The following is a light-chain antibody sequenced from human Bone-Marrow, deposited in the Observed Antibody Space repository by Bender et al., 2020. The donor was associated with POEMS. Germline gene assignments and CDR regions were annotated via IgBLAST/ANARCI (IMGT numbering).Light chain of an antibody. CDR3: AVWDDSLNGWV. CDR2: SSH. J-gene: IGLJ3*02. CDR1: SSNIGAHA. Sequence: QSVLTQPPSASGTPGQRVTIPCSGGSSNIGAHAVNWYQHLPGTAPKLLIYSSHRRPSEVPYRFSGSRSGTSASLAISGLQSEDEADYYCAVWDDSLNGWVFGGGTKLTVL. V-gene: IGLV1-44*01.